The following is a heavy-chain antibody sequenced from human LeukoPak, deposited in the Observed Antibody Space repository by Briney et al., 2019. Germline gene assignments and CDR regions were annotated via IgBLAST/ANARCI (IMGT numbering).Heavy chain of an antibody. D-gene: IGHD3-3*01. J-gene: IGHJ6*03. V-gene: IGHV3-11*04. Sequence: SGGSLRLSCAASGFIFSDHYMSWIRQAPGKGLEWVSYISTGGSTMYYVDSVRGRFTVSRDNAKNSLYLQMNSLRAEDTAVCYCARDASDFWSGPYYYYYYYMDVWGKGTTVTVSS. CDR2: ISTGGSTM. CDR1: GFIFSDHY. CDR3: ARDASDFWSGPYYYYYYYMDV.